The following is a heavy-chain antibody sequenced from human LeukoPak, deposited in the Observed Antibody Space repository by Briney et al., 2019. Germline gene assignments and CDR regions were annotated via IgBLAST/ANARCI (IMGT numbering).Heavy chain of an antibody. D-gene: IGHD5-12*01. CDR3: ARAPGHDSHDWVSQFAC. CDR2: IKNDGSAK. CDR1: GFSFTNYW. J-gene: IGHJ4*02. V-gene: IGHV3-7*01. Sequence: GGSLRLSCVASGFSFTNYWVSWVRQAPGKGLEWVANIKNDGSAKYYVESVKGRFTISRDNAKNSLYLLMSSLRAEDTAVYYCARAPGHDSHDWVSQFACWGQGTLVTVSS.